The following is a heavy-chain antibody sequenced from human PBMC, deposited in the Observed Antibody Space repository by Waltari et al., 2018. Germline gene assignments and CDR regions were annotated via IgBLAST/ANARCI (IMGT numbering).Heavy chain of an antibody. CDR2: INEDGNEK. V-gene: IGHV3-7*03. CDR1: GSTFRMYW. D-gene: IGHD6-19*01. Sequence: EVQLVESGGGLVQPGGSLRLSCAASGSTFRMYWVSWLRQAPGKGLEWVAHINEDGNEKYYVDSVKGRFTISRDNARKSLYLQMSSLTVEDTAVYYCAGWLATVASYWGQGTLVTVSS. CDR3: AGWLATVASY. J-gene: IGHJ4*02.